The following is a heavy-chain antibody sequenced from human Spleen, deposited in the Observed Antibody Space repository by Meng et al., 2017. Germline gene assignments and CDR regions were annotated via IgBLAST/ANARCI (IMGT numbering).Heavy chain of an antibody. CDR1: GYKFPDYY. D-gene: IGHD6-25*01. CDR3: ARDEDISAAGKLFGDY. CDR2: INPKSGDT. Sequence: QVRAVQSGGEVKKPGASVKVSCKPSGYKFPDYYIHWVRRAPGKGLEWMGRINPKSGDTHYAQKFQARVTMTGDTSISTANMELSGLRSDDTAMYYCARDEDISAAGKLFGDYWGQGTLVTVSS. J-gene: IGHJ4*02. V-gene: IGHV1-2*06.